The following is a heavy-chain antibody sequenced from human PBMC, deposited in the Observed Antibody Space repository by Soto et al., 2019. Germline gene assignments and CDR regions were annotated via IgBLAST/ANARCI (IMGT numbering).Heavy chain of an antibody. CDR1: GGSISSGGYS. CDR3: ARCRDWNYVFDY. V-gene: IGHV4-30-2*01. CDR2: IYHSGSA. D-gene: IGHD1-7*01. J-gene: IGHJ4*02. Sequence: SETLSLTCAVSGGSISSGGYSWSWIRQPPGKGLEWIGYIYHSGSAYYNPSLKSPVTISVDRSKNQFSMKLSSAAAADTAVYYCARCRDWNYVFDYWGQGTLVTVSS.